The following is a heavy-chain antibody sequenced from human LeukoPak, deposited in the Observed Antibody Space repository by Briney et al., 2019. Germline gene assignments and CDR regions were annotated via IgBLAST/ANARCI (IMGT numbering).Heavy chain of an antibody. J-gene: IGHJ4*02. CDR3: ARDPKWLDY. CDR2: TNQEGSEK. V-gene: IGHV3-7*01. Sequence: GGSLRLSCAASVFTISTYWMSLVRQAPGKGLEWVANTNQEGSEKYYVDSVKGRFTISKDNAKNSLYLQMNSLRAEDTAVYYCARDPKWLDYWGQGTLVTVSS. D-gene: IGHD5-12*01. CDR1: VFTISTYW.